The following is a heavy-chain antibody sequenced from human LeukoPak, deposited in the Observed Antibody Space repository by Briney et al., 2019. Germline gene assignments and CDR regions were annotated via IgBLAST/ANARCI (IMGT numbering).Heavy chain of an antibody. Sequence: PGGSLRLSCAASGFTFSSYAMHWVRQAPGKGLEWVAVISYDGSNKYYADSVKGRFTISRDNSKNTLYLQMNSLRAEDTAVYYCARDTSIVVVPAATVSGWFDPWGQGTLVTVSS. CDR3: ARDTSIVVVPAATVSGWFDP. V-gene: IGHV3-30*04. CDR1: GFTFSSYA. CDR2: ISYDGSNK. D-gene: IGHD2-2*01. J-gene: IGHJ5*02.